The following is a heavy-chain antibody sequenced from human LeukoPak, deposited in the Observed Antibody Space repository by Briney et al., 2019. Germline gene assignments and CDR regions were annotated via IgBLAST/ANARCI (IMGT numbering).Heavy chain of an antibody. CDR1: GYTFTSCD. V-gene: IGHV1-8*01. D-gene: IGHD6-19*01. Sequence: ASVKVSCKASGYTFTSCDINWVRQATGQGLEWMGWMNPNSGNTGYGQSFQGRITMTRDISIGTAYMELSNLTSEDTAIYYCTRGSSGRRNNWGQGTLVTVS. CDR2: MNPNSGNT. J-gene: IGHJ4*02. CDR3: TRGSSGRRNN.